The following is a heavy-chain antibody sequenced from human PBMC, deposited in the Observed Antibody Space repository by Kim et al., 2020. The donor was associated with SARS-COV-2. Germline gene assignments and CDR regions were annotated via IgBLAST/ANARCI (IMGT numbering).Heavy chain of an antibody. CDR3: TTFNRQNAFDV. CDR2: IKNKPTGGTT. CDR1: AFTLNNVW. V-gene: IGHV3-15*01. J-gene: IGHJ3*01. Sequence: GGSLRLSCAASAFTLNNVWMNWVRQPPGKGLEWLGVIKNKPTGGTTHFAALVEGRFTISRDDSKNMLYPQINSLKTEDTAVYYCTTFNRQNAFDVWGRGT.